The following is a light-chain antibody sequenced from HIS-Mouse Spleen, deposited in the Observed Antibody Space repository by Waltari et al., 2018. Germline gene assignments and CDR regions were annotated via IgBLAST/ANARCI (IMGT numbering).Light chain of an antibody. J-gene: IGKJ3*01. CDR2: WAS. V-gene: IGKV4-1*01. Sequence: DIVMTQSPDSLAVSLGERATINCKSSQSVLYSPNNKNYLAWYQQKPGKPPKLLIYWASTRESGVPDRFSGSGSGTDFTLTISSLQAEDVAVYYCQQYYSTPFTFGPGTKVDIK. CDR1: QSVLYSPNNKNY. CDR3: QQYYSTPFT.